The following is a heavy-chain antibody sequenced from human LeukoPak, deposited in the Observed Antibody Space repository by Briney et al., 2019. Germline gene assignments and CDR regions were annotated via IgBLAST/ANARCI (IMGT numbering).Heavy chain of an antibody. CDR1: GFTFSSYW. Sequence: GGSLRLSCAASGFTFSSYWMHWVRQAPGKGLVWVSRINSDGSSTSYADSVKGRFTISRDNAKNTLYLQMNSLRAEDTAVYYCERGGYSYGYLSFWGQGTLVTVSP. V-gene: IGHV3-74*01. J-gene: IGHJ4*02. CDR2: INSDGSST. D-gene: IGHD5-18*01. CDR3: ERGGYSYGYLSF.